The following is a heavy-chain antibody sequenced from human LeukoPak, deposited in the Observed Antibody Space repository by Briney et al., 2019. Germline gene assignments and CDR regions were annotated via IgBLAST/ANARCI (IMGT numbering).Heavy chain of an antibody. V-gene: IGHV3-15*01. J-gene: IGHJ6*02. CDR1: GFTLRDAW. CDR3: ARDTFYYGMDV. CDR2: IRSKTDGGTT. Sequence: GGSLRLSCAASGFTLRDAWMTWVRQAPGKGLEWVGRIRSKTDGGTTDYAVSVQGRFTISRDDSKNTLYLQMSSLKTEDTAVYYCARDTFYYGMDVWGQGTTVTVSS.